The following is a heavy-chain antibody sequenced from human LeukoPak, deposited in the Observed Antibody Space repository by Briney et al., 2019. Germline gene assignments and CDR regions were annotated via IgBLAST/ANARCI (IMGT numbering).Heavy chain of an antibody. CDR2: IYYSGST. CDR1: GGSITVSTYY. Sequence: SETLSLTCTVSGGSITVSTYYWGWIRQPPGKGLEWIGSIYYSGSTYYNPSLKSRVTISVDTSKNQFSLELSSVSAADTAVYYCARLISSWYFDYWGQGTLVTVSS. CDR3: ARLISSWYFDY. D-gene: IGHD6-13*01. V-gene: IGHV4-39*01. J-gene: IGHJ4*02.